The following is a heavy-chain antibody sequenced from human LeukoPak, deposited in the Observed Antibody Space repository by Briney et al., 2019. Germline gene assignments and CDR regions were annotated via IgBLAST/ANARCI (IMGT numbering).Heavy chain of an antibody. D-gene: IGHD6-13*01. J-gene: IGHJ4*02. Sequence: SETLSLTCTVSGDSINSGGYSWSWIRQPPGKGLEWIGYIYHSGSTSYNPSLKSRVTISVDRFKNQFSLNLNSVTAADTAVYYCARAGGRIAAAQFDYWGQGTLVTVSS. CDR1: GDSINSGGYS. CDR2: IYHSGST. CDR3: ARAGGRIAAAQFDY. V-gene: IGHV4-30-2*01.